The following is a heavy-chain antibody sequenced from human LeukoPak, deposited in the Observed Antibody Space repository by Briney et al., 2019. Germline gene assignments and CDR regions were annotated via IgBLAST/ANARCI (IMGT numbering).Heavy chain of an antibody. Sequence: GGSLRLSCAASGFTFSDYYMSWIRQAPGKGLEWVSYISSSGSTIYYADSVKGRFTLSRDNSKNTLYLQMNSLRAEDTALYYCARDRRNGDFWSGGDLWGQGTLVTVSS. J-gene: IGHJ4*02. CDR1: GFTFSDYY. D-gene: IGHD3-3*01. V-gene: IGHV3-11*04. CDR2: ISSSGSTI. CDR3: ARDRRNGDFWSGGDL.